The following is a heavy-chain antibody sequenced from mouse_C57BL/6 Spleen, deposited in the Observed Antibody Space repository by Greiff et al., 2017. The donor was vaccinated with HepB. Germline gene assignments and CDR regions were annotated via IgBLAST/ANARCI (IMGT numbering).Heavy chain of an antibody. CDR1: GYAFSSYW. Sequence: QVQLQQSGAELVKPGASVKISCKASGYAFSSYWMNWVKQRPGKGLEWIGQIYPGDGDTNYNGKFKGKATLTADKPSSTAYMQLSSLTSEDSAVYFCARNGPYGYFDVWGTGTTVTVSS. V-gene: IGHV1-80*01. CDR2: IYPGDGDT. CDR3: ARNGPYGYFDV. J-gene: IGHJ1*03.